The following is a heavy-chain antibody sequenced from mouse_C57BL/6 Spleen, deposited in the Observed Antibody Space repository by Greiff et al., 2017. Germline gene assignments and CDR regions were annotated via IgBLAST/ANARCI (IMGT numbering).Heavy chain of an antibody. Sequence: VQLQQSGAELVRPGTSVKMSCKASGYTFTNYWIGWAKQRPGHGLEWIGDIYPGGGYTNYNQKFKGKATLTADRSSSTADMQFSSLTSEDSAIYYCAREGLTGPYYFDYWGQGTTLTVSS. J-gene: IGHJ2*01. CDR3: AREGLTGPYYFDY. CDR1: GYTFTNYW. CDR2: IYPGGGYT. D-gene: IGHD4-1*01. V-gene: IGHV1-63*01.